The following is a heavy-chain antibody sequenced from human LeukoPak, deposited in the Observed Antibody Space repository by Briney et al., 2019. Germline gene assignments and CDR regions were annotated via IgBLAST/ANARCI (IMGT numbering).Heavy chain of an antibody. D-gene: IGHD3-10*01. CDR2: IMPLFNTP. CDR3: ARVDRNHFYLDV. J-gene: IGHJ6*03. CDR1: GGTFSSYT. V-gene: IGHV1-69*05. Sequence: SVKVSCKVSGGTFSSYTITWVRQAPGQGLEWMGGIMPLFNTPNYEQQFQGRVTITTDESTSTAYMELSSLRFEDTAMYYCARVDRNHFYLDVWGKGTTVTVSS.